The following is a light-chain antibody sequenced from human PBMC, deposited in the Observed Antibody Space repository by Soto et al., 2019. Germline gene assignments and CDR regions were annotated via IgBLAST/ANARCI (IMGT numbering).Light chain of an antibody. Sequence: DTQMPQSPSTLSASVVYILTITFRSSQSISSWLAWYQQKPGKAPKLLIYDASSLESGVPSRFSGSGSGTEFTLTIRSLQPEDFATYYCLQNNSYPALTCGGG. CDR2: DAS. V-gene: IGKV1-5*01. CDR3: LQNNSYPALT. CDR1: QSISSW. J-gene: IGKJ4*01.